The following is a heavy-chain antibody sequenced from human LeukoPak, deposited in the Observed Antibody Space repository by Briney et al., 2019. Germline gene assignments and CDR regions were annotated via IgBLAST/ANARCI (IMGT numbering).Heavy chain of an antibody. V-gene: IGHV3-66*01. J-gene: IGHJ6*02. CDR3: ARDRRKGSGWPLYYYYGMDV. Sequence: GGSLRLSCAASGFTVSSNYMSWVRQAPGKGLEWVSVIYSGGSTYYADSVKGRFTISRDNSKNTLYLQMNSLRAEDTAVYYCARDRRKGSGWPLYYYYGMDVWGQGTTVTVSS. CDR2: IYSGGST. D-gene: IGHD6-19*01. CDR1: GFTVSSNY.